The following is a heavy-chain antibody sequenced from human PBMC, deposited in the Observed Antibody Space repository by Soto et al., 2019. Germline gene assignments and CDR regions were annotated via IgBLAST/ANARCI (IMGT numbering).Heavy chain of an antibody. CDR1: GGTFSSYA. D-gene: IGHD6-25*01. J-gene: IGHJ4*02. CDR3: ARETYDLAAKIRYFDY. CDR2: IIPIFGTA. Sequence: GASVKVSCKAPGGTFSSYAISCVRQAPGQGLEWMGGIIPIFGTANYAQKFQGRVTITADESTSTAYMELSSLRSEDTAVYYCARETYDLAAKIRYFDYWGQGTLVTLSS. V-gene: IGHV1-69*13.